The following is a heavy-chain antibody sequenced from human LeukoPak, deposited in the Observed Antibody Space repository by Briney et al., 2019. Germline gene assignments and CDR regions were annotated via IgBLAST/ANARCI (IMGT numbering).Heavy chain of an antibody. CDR1: GFTFSSYT. J-gene: IGHJ3*02. V-gene: IGHV3-21*04. CDR2: ISSSSVYI. CDR3: AGDRAYPNDVFNI. Sequence: GGSLRLSCAASGFTFSSYTMNWVRQAPGKGLEWVSSISSSSVYISYAVSVKGRFTISRDNSKNTLYLHMNSLRDEDTALYYCAGDRAYPNDVFNIWGQGTMITVS. D-gene: IGHD2-21*01.